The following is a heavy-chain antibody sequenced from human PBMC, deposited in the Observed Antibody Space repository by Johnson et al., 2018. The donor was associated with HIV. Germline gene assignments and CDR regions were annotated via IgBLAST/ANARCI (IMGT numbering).Heavy chain of an antibody. Sequence: EVQLVESGGGLVQPGGSLRLSCAASGFTFSSYWMHWVRQAPGKGLVWVSRINSDGSSTSYADSVKGRFTISRDNAKNTLYLQMNRLRAEDTAVYYCAKFVGAGSYDAFDIWGQGTRVTVSS. CDR3: AKFVGAGSYDAFDI. D-gene: IGHD1-26*01. CDR2: INSDGSST. V-gene: IGHV3-74*02. CDR1: GFTFSSYW. J-gene: IGHJ3*02.